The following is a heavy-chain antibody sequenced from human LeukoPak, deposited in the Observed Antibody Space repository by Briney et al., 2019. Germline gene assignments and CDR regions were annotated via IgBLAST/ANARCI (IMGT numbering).Heavy chain of an antibody. CDR2: IKPDGTEK. CDR1: GLTLSSYW. D-gene: IGHD6-13*01. CDR3: ASGYSSSWATFDY. J-gene: IGHJ4*02. V-gene: IGHV3-7*01. Sequence: GGSLRLSCAASGLTLSSYWMTWVRQAPGKGLEWVANIKPDGTEKYYLDSVKGRFTISRDNAKNSLYLQMNSLRADDTAVYYCASGYSSSWATFDYWGQGTLVTVSS.